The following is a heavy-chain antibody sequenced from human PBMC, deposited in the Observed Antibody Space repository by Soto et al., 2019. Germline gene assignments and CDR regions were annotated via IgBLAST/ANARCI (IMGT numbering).Heavy chain of an antibody. CDR1: GYTFTSYA. J-gene: IGHJ4*02. Sequence: ASVKVSCKASGYTFTSYAMHWVRQAPGQRLEWMGWINAGNGNTKYSQKFQGRVTITRDTSASTAYMELSSLRSEDTAVYYCERFYCSGGSCYSMRNFDYWGKGTLVTVPS. D-gene: IGHD2-15*01. CDR3: ERFYCSGGSCYSMRNFDY. CDR2: INAGNGNT. V-gene: IGHV1-3*01.